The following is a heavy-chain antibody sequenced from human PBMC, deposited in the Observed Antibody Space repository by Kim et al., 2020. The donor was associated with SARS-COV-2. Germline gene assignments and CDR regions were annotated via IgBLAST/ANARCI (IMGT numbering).Heavy chain of an antibody. Sequence: SETLSLTCTVSGYSISSGYYWGWIRQPPGKGLEWIGSIYHSGSTYYNPSLKSRVTISVDTSKNQFSLKLSSVTAADTAVYYCARKSAWFGEKSWIFDYWGQGTLVTVSS. CDR2: IYHSGST. D-gene: IGHD3-10*01. J-gene: IGHJ4*02. CDR1: GYSISSGYY. CDR3: ARKSAWFGEKSWIFDY. V-gene: IGHV4-38-2*02.